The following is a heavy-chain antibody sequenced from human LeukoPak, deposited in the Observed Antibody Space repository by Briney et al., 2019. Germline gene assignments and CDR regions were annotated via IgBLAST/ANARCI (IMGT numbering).Heavy chain of an antibody. CDR3: ARVRPGYDYHFDY. J-gene: IGHJ4*02. D-gene: IGHD5-12*01. CDR2: IYYSGST. CDR1: GGSMSSYD. V-gene: IGHV4-59*01. Sequence: SETLSLTCTVSGGSMSSYDWRWIRQPRRKGQEWIGYIYYSGSTNYNPSLKSRVTISVDTSKNQFSLKLSSVTAADTAVYYCARVRPGYDYHFDYWGQGTLVTVSS.